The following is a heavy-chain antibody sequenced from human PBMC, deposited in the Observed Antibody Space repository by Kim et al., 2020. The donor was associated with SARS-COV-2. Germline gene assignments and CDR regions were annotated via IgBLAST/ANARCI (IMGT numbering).Heavy chain of an antibody. CDR1: GGSFSGYY. CDR3: AIAVAGRNYYYGMDV. Sequence: SETLSLTCAVYGGSFSGYYWSWIRQPPGKGLEWIGEINHSGSTNYNPSLKSRVTISVDTSKNQFSLKLSSVTAADTAVYYCAIAVAGRNYYYGMDVWGQGTTVTVSS. CDR2: INHSGST. J-gene: IGHJ6*02. V-gene: IGHV4-34*01. D-gene: IGHD6-19*01.